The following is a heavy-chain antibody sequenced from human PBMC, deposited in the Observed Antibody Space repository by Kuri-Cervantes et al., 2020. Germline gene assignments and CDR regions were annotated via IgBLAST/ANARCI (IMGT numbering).Heavy chain of an antibody. CDR2: IKQDGSEK. J-gene: IGHJ4*02. Sequence: ETLSLTCAASGFTFSSYSMNWVRQAPGKGLEWVANIKQDGSEKYYVDSVKGRFTISRDNAKNSMYLQMNSLRGEDTAVYYCVRVGGSSAHFDYWGQGTLVTVSS. D-gene: IGHD3-10*01. CDR1: GFTFSSYS. V-gene: IGHV3-7*01. CDR3: VRVGGSSAHFDY.